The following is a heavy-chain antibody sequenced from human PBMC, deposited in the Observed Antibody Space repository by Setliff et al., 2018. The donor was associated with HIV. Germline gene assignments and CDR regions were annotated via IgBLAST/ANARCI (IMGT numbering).Heavy chain of an antibody. V-gene: IGHV4-34*01. Sequence: SETLSLTCAVNGGSFSGYYWSWIRQPPGKGLEWIGESDHSGSTNYNPSLKSRLTISIDTSVNQFSLKLSYVTAADTAVYYCARASSTVTTQWFDPWGQGTLVTVSS. CDR2: SDHSGST. CDR1: GGSFSGYY. J-gene: IGHJ5*02. CDR3: ARASSTVTTQWFDP. D-gene: IGHD4-4*01.